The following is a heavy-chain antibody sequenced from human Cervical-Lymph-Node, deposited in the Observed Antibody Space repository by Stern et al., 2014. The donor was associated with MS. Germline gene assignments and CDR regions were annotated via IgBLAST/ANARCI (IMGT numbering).Heavy chain of an antibody. D-gene: IGHD3-16*01. Sequence: VQLVESGAEVRKPGSSVKVSCKGSGGSFSSYAISWVRQAPGQGLEWMGGITPISGAQNYAHTFHGRVTKTADTSTSTVSMELSSLRSSNTAVYYCARDGGAREFISYSCDSWGQGTLVTVSS. CDR3: ARDGGAREFISYSCDS. CDR1: GGSFSSYA. V-gene: IGHV1-69*06. CDR2: ITPISGAQ. J-gene: IGHJ4*02.